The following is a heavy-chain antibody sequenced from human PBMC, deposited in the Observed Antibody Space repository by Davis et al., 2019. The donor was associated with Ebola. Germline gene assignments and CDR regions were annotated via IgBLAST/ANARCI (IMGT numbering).Heavy chain of an antibody. Sequence: ASVKVSCKASGFTFTDYYMHWVRQAPGQGLEWMGWIKLNSGGPNYAQRFQDRVTMTRDTSISTAYMELSSLTSDDTAVYYCARVGIFSWYFDYWGQGTLVTVSS. J-gene: IGHJ4*02. D-gene: IGHD2-8*02. CDR2: IKLNSGGP. CDR1: GFTFTDYY. V-gene: IGHV1-2*02. CDR3: ARVGIFSWYFDY.